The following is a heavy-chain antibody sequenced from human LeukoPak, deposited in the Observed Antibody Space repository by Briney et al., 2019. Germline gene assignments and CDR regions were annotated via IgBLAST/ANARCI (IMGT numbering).Heavy chain of an antibody. J-gene: IGHJ3*02. V-gene: IGHV3-21*01. CDR1: GFTFSSYS. CDR2: ISSSSSYI. Sequence: GGSLRLSCAASGFTFSSYSMTWVRQAPGKGLEWVSSISSSSSYIYYADSVKGRFTISRDNAKNSLYLQMNSLRAEDTAVYYCARDRGYYDSSGYYPPDAFDIWGQGTMVTVSS. D-gene: IGHD3-22*01. CDR3: ARDRGYYDSSGYYPPDAFDI.